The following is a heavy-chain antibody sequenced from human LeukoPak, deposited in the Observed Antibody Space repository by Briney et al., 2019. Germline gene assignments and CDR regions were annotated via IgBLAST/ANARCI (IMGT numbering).Heavy chain of an antibody. Sequence: SETLSLTCTVSGGSISSSNYYWGWIRQPPGKGLEWIGSIYYSGGTYYNPSLKSRVTISVDTSKNQFSLKLSSVTAADTAVYYCARDGYYGSGSYFEGFDPWGQGTLVTVSS. V-gene: IGHV4-39*07. CDR1: GGSISSSNYY. D-gene: IGHD3-10*01. J-gene: IGHJ5*02. CDR3: ARDGYYGSGSYFEGFDP. CDR2: IYYSGGT.